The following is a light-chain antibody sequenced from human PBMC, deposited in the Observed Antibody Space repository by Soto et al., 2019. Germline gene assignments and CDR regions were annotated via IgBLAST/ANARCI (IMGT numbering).Light chain of an antibody. CDR2: GAS. CDR1: QSVNNNY. CDR3: QQYGSSPLT. J-gene: IGKJ4*01. V-gene: IGKV3-20*01. Sequence: EIVLTRSPGTLSLSPGERATLSCRASQSVNNNYLTWYQQKPGQAPRLLIYGASSRATGIPDRFSGSGSGTDFTLTISRLEPEDFAVYYCQQYGSSPLTFGGGTKVEIK.